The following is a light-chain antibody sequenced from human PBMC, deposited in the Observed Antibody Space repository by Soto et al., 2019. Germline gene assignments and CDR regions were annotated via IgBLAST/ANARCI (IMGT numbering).Light chain of an antibody. CDR1: SSNIGSNT. CDR3: AAWDDSLNGSYV. J-gene: IGLJ1*01. CDR2: SNN. V-gene: IGLV1-44*01. Sequence: QSVLTQPPSASGTPGQRVTISCSGSSSNIGSNTVNWYQQLPGTAPKLLIYSNNQRPSGVPGRFSGSKSGTSASLASSGLQSEDEAYYYCAAWDDSLNGSYVFGTGTKLTVL.